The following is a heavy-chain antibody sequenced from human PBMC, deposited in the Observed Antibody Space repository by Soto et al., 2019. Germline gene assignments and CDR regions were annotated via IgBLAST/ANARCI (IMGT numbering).Heavy chain of an antibody. D-gene: IGHD4-17*01. Sequence: WTRYATGKGLEWISSISGRCDRTYYADSVKGRFTISRDNSKNTLYLQMNSLRAEDTALYYCASLYDFDDLQNWFGPWGQGTLVTVAS. V-gene: IGHV3-23*01. CDR2: ISGRCDRT. J-gene: IGHJ5*02. CDR3: ASLYDFDDLQNWFGP.